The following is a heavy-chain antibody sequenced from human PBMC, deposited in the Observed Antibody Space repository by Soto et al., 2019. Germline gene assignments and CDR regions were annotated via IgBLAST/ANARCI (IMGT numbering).Heavy chain of an antibody. CDR3: AKDKPHYYYYYGMDV. V-gene: IGHV3-23*01. CDR2: ISGSGGST. CDR1: GCTFISYA. J-gene: IGHJ6*02. Sequence: GGSLSLSCAASGCTFISYAVSWVRHGPGKGLEWVSAISGSGGSTYYADSVKGRFTISRDNSKNTLYLQMNSLRAEGTAVYYCAKDKPHYYYYYGMDVWGQGTTVTVSS.